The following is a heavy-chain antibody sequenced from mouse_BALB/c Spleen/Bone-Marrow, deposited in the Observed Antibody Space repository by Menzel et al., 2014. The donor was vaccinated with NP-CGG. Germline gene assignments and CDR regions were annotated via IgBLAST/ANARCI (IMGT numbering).Heavy chain of an antibody. CDR3: ARSRGYAWFAY. CDR1: GYTFTDHY. CDR2: IYPGSGNT. Sequence: VQLQQSGAELARPGASVKLSCKSSGYTFTDHYINWVKQRTGQGLEWIGEIYPGSGNTYYNEKFKGKATLTADKSSSTAYMQLSSLTSEDSAVYFCARSRGYAWFAYWGQGTLVTVSA. D-gene: IGHD2-2*01. J-gene: IGHJ3*01. V-gene: IGHV1-77*01.